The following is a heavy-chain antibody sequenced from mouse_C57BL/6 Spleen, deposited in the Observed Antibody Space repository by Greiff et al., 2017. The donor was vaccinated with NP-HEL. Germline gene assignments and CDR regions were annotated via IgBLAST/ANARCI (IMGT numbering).Heavy chain of an antibody. D-gene: IGHD1-1*01. Sequence: QVTLKVSGPGILQSSQTLSLTCSFSGFSLSTSGMGVSWIRQPSGKGLEWLAHIYWDDDKRYNPSLKSRLTISKDTSRNQVFLKITSVDTADTATYYCARDITTVVATDWYFDVWGTGTTVTVSS. CDR1: GFSLSTSGMG. V-gene: IGHV8-12*01. J-gene: IGHJ1*03. CDR2: IYWDDDK. CDR3: ARDITTVVATDWYFDV.